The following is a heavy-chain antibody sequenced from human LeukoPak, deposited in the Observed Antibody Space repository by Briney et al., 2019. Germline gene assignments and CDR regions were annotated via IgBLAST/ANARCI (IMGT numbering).Heavy chain of an antibody. J-gene: IGHJ4*02. Sequence: PSETLSLTCIVSGDSISGSGHYWNWFRQPAGKGLEWIGRIYTTGSTNYDPSLKSRLTLSIDTSNNQFSLKLSSVTAADTAVYFCASYSSVTAFDYWGQGTLVTVSS. D-gene: IGHD3-22*01. V-gene: IGHV4-61*02. CDR1: GDSISGSGHY. CDR3: ASYSSVTAFDY. CDR2: IYTTGST.